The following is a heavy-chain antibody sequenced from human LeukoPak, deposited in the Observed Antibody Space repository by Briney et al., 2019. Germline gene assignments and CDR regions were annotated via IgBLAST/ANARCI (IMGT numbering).Heavy chain of an antibody. V-gene: IGHV3-21*01. J-gene: IGHJ4*02. Sequence: PGGSLRLSCAASGFTFSSYSMNWVRQAPGKGLEWVSSISSSSSYIYYADSVKGRFTISRDNAKNSLYLQMNSLRAEDTAVHYCARAPAYYYDSSGLNWGQGTLVTVSS. CDR3: ARAPAYYYDSSGLN. CDR2: ISSSSSYI. D-gene: IGHD3-22*01. CDR1: GFTFSSYS.